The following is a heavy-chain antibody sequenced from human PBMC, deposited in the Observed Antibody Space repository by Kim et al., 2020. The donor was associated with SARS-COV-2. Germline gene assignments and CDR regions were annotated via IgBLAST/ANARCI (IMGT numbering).Heavy chain of an antibody. CDR1: GFTFSSYA. V-gene: IGHV3-30-3*01. CDR3: ARCGYYYDSSGYFNAFD. J-gene: IGHJ3*02. D-gene: IGHD3-22*01. Sequence: GGSLRLSCAASGFTFSSYAMHWVRQAPGKGLEWVAVISYDGSNKYYADSVKGRFTISRDNSKNTLYLQMNSLRAEDTAVYYCARCGYYYDSSGYFNAFD. CDR2: ISYDGSNK.